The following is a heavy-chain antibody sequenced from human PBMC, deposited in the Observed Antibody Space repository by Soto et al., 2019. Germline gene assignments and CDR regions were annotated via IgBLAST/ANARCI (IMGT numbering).Heavy chain of an antibody. CDR3: ARDFCSGGSCYDVPPSGFDP. Sequence: GGSLRLSCAASGFTFSSYGMHWVRQAPGKGLEWVAVIWYDGSNKYYADSVKGRFTISRDNSKNTLYLQMNSLRAEDTAVYYCARDFCSGGSCYDVPPSGFDPWRQGTLVTVSS. V-gene: IGHV3-33*01. D-gene: IGHD2-15*01. CDR1: GFTFSSYG. CDR2: IWYDGSNK. J-gene: IGHJ5*02.